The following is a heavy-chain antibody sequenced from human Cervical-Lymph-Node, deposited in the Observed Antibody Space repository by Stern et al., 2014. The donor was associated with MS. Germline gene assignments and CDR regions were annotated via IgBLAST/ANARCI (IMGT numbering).Heavy chain of an antibody. CDR2: IDWDGDK. J-gene: IGHJ4*02. V-gene: IGHV2-70*01. CDR1: GFSLSTTGMC. D-gene: IGHD2-21*01. CDR3: VRAREGYYFVY. Sequence: QVTLKESGPALVKPTQTLTLTCTFSGFSLSTTGMCLSWIRQPPGKALEWLALIDWDGDKYYSTALKTRLTISKDTSKNQVVLTMTNMAPLDTATYFCVRAREGYYFVYWGQGIPVTVSS.